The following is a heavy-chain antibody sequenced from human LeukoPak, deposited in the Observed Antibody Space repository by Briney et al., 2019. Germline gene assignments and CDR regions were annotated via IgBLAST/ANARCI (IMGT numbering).Heavy chain of an antibody. CDR2: IIPIFGTA. J-gene: IGHJ4*02. CDR3: ATLDHIVATLDY. Sequence: ASVKVSCKASGGTFSSYAISWVRQAPGQGLEWMGGIIPIFGTANYAQKFQGRVTITADESTSTAYMELSSLRSEDTAVYYCATLDHIVATLDYWGQGTLVTVSS. CDR1: GGTFSSYA. V-gene: IGHV1-69*13. D-gene: IGHD5-12*01.